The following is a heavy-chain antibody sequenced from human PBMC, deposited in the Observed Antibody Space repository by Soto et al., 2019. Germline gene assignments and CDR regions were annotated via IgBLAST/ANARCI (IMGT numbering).Heavy chain of an antibody. CDR3: AKSYNSGWTDY. Sequence: EVQMLESGGGLVQPGGSLRLSCTASGFTFSSHVMTWVRQVPGKGLDWVSGISGSGGITYYADSVKGRFTISRDNSKNTLYLQMNSLRADDTAVYYCAKSYNSGWTDYWGQGTLVTVSS. CDR1: GFTFSSHV. J-gene: IGHJ4*02. D-gene: IGHD6-19*01. CDR2: ISGSGGIT. V-gene: IGHV3-23*01.